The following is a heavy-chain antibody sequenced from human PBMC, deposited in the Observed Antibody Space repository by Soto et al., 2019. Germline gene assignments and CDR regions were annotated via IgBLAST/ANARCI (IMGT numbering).Heavy chain of an antibody. CDR2: ISSDSSTI. V-gene: IGHV3-48*02. Sequence: EVQLVESGGGLVQPGGSLRLSCAASGFTFTTYSMNWVGQAPGKGLEWVSYISSDSSTIYYADSVKGRFTITRDNAKSSLYLQMNRLRDEDTAVYYCARGKYTSGTDYWGQGTLVTVSS. D-gene: IGHD5-18*01. J-gene: IGHJ4*02. CDR1: GFTFTTYS. CDR3: ARGKYTSGTDY.